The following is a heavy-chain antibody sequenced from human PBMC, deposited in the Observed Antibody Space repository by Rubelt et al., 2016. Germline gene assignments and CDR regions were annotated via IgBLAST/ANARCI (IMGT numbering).Heavy chain of an antibody. CDR3: ARGDPHYSSSWD. Sequence: QVQLQESGPGLVKPSETLSLTCTVSGGSVSRGSYYWSWIRQPPGKGPEWIGYIYYSWSTYYNPSRKSRVTISVDTSKNQFSLKLSSVTAADTAVYYCARGDPHYSSSWDWGQGTLVTVSS. J-gene: IGHJ4*02. CDR2: IYYSWST. V-gene: IGHV4-61*01. D-gene: IGHD6-13*01. CDR1: GGSVSRGSYY.